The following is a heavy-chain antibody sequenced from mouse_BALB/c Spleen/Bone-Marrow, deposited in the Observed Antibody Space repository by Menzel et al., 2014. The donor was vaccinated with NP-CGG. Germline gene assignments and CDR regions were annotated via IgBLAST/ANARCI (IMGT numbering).Heavy chain of an antibody. J-gene: IGHJ2*01. CDR2: IDPANGNT. CDR3: APLTGTFDY. CDR1: GFNIKDTY. Sequence: EVQLQQSGAELVKPGASVKLSCTASGFNIKDTYMHWVKQRPEQGLEWIGRIDPANGNTQYDPKFQDKATLTADTSSNTAYLQLSSLTSEDTAVYYCAPLTGTFDYWGQGTTLTVSS. D-gene: IGHD4-1*01. V-gene: IGHV14-3*02.